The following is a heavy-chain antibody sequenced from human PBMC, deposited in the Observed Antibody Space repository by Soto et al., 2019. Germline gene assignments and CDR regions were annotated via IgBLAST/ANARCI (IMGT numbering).Heavy chain of an antibody. D-gene: IGHD3-3*01. J-gene: IGHJ4*02. Sequence: PSQTLSLTCAISGDSVSSNSAAWNWIRQSPSRGLEWLGRTYYRSKWYNDYAVSVKSRITINPDTSKNQFSLQLNSVTPEDTAVYYCARDPLGINRSGYSTPEYYFDYWGQGTLVTVSS. V-gene: IGHV6-1*01. CDR1: GDSVSSNSAA. CDR2: TYYRSKWYN. CDR3: ARDPLGINRSGYSTPEYYFDY.